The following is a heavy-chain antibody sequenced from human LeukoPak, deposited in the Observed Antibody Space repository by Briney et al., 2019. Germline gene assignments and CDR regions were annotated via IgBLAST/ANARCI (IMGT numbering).Heavy chain of an antibody. CDR3: ARGPPSTENQSKYRNYRSEGLDY. CDR2: INHSGST. Sequence: SETLSLTCAVYGVSFSGYYWSWIRQPPGKGLEWIGEINHSGSTNYNPSLKSRVTISVDTSKNQFSLKLSSVTAADTAVYYCARGPPSTENQSKYRNYRSEGLDYWGQGTLVTVSS. J-gene: IGHJ4*02. V-gene: IGHV4-34*01. CDR1: GVSFSGYY. D-gene: IGHD2/OR15-2a*01.